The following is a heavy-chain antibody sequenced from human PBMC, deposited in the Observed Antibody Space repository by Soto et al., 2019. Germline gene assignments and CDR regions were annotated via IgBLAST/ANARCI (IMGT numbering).Heavy chain of an antibody. CDR2: FDPDEAET. D-gene: IGHD4-17*01. Sequence: QVQLVQSGAEVKKPGASVKVSCKVSGYTLNEVAMHWVRQAPGKGLEWIGGFDPDEAETIYAQHFQGRVTMTEDTSTDTVYMDLSSLRSEDTALYFCTTYHGDYNFDHWGQGTLVTVSS. J-gene: IGHJ5*02. CDR3: TTYHGDYNFDH. CDR1: GYTLNEVA. V-gene: IGHV1-24*01.